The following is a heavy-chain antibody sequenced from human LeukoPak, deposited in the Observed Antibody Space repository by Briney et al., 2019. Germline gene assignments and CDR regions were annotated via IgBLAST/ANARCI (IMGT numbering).Heavy chain of an antibody. CDR2: IIPIFGTA. V-gene: IGHV1-69*06. D-gene: IGHD6-13*01. J-gene: IGHJ5*02. CDR3: ARGIAAAGDWFDP. Sequence: ASVKVSCKASGGTFSSYAISWVRQAPGQGLEWMGGIIPIFGTANYAQKFQGRVTITADKSTSTAYMELSSLRSEDTAVYYCARGIAAAGDWFDPWGQGTLVTVSS. CDR1: GGTFSSYA.